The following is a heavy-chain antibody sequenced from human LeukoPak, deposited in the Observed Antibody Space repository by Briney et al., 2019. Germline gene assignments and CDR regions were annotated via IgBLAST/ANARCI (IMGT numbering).Heavy chain of an antibody. CDR3: TRWPRRVPAVTLFDY. CDR2: IRGKAVGGTT. D-gene: IGHD2-2*01. CDR1: GFTFGDYV. Sequence: GSLLPSFASSGFTFGDYVMNGVRPPPGRGQGGVGLIRGKAVGGTTEYAAYVNGRFAMSRYDSKTIAYLQMNSLKTEDTGVYYCTRWPRRVPAVTLFDYWGQGTLVTVSS. J-gene: IGHJ4*02. V-gene: IGHV3-49*04.